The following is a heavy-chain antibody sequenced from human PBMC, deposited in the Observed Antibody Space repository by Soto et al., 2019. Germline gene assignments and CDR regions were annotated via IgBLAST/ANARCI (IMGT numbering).Heavy chain of an antibody. Sequence: ASVKVSCKVSGYTLTELSMHWVRQAPGKGLEWMGGFDPEDGETIYAQKFQGRVTMTEDTSTDTAYMELSSLRSEDTAVYYCATDQKDYSIPERWFDPWGQGTLVTVSS. CDR1: GYTLTELS. J-gene: IGHJ5*02. D-gene: IGHD4-4*01. V-gene: IGHV1-24*01. CDR3: ATDQKDYSIPERWFDP. CDR2: FDPEDGET.